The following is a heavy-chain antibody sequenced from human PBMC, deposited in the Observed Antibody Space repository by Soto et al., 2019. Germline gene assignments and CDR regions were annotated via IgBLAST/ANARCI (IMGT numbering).Heavy chain of an antibody. Sequence: GESLKISCEASGYSFSSYWVAWVRQMSGKGLEIMGIIFPDDSDTKYSPSFQGQVTFSVDKSIKTAYLQWRSLKASDTAMYYCARPTWGRGGMDVWGQGTKVTVSS. J-gene: IGHJ6*02. D-gene: IGHD3-16*01. V-gene: IGHV5-51*01. CDR1: GYSFSSYW. CDR2: IFPDDSDT. CDR3: ARPTWGRGGMDV.